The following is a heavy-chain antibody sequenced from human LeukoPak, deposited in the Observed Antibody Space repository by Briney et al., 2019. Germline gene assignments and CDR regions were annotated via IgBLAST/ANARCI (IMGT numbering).Heavy chain of an antibody. V-gene: IGHV4-34*01. CDR1: GGSFSGYY. Sequence: SETLSLTCAVYGGSFSGYYWSWIRQPPGKGLEWIGEINHSGSTNYNPSLKSRVTISVDTSKNQFSLKLSSVTAADTAVYYCARGKGYQLQKGPGGSSFDIWGQGTMVTVSS. CDR2: INHSGST. J-gene: IGHJ3*02. D-gene: IGHD2-2*01. CDR3: ARGKGYQLQKGPGGSSFDI.